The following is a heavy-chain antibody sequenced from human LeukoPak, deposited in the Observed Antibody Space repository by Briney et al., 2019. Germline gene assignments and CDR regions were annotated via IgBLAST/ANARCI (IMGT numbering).Heavy chain of an antibody. CDR2: INPNSGGT. J-gene: IGHJ4*02. Sequence: ASVRVSCKASGYTFTSYYMHWVRQAPGQGLGWRAWINPNSGGTNHAQKFQGRVTMTRDTSISTAYMELSRLRSDDTAVYYCARDRPLDADDYYGFYYFDYWGQGTLVTVSS. CDR1: GYTFTSYY. V-gene: IGHV1-2*02. D-gene: IGHD3-10*01. CDR3: ARDRPLDADDYYGFYYFDY.